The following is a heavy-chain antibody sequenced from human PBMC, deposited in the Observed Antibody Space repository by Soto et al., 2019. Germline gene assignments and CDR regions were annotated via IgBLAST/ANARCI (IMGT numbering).Heavy chain of an antibody. D-gene: IGHD3-22*01. V-gene: IGHV3-30-3*01. Sequence: PGGSLRLSCAASGFTFSSYAMHWVRQAPGKGLEWVAVISYDGSSKYYADSVKGRFTISRDNSKNTLYLQMNSLRAEDTAVYYCARGTYYYDSSGRKNLYYYYGMDVWGQGTTVTVSS. CDR1: GFTFSSYA. CDR3: ARGTYYYDSSGRKNLYYYYGMDV. CDR2: ISYDGSSK. J-gene: IGHJ6*02.